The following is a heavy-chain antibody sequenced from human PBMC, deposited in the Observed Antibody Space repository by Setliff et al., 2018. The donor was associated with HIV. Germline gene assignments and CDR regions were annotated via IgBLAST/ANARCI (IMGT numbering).Heavy chain of an antibody. D-gene: IGHD3-10*01. CDR2: IYYTGST. V-gene: IGHV4-59*01. Sequence: PSETLSLTWTVSGGSISTYFWSWVRQTPGKGLEWIGYIYYTGSTSYNPSFRRRVTISVDTSKNQFSLMLDSVTAADTAVYYCARVRGRYYYHYAMDVWGQGTTVTVSS. J-gene: IGHJ6*02. CDR3: ARVRGRYYYHYAMDV. CDR1: GGSISTYF.